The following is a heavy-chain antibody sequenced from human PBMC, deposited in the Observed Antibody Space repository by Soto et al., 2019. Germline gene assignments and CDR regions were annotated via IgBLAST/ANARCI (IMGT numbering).Heavy chain of an antibody. CDR2: ISYDGSNK. CDR1: GFTFSSYG. Sequence: QVQLVESGGGVVQPGRSLRLSCAASGFTFSSYGMHWVRQAPGKGLEWVAVISYDGSNKYYADSVKGRFTISRDNSKNKLYLQMNSLRAEDTAVYYCAKGPHWFDPWGQGTLVTVSS. CDR3: AKGPHWFDP. V-gene: IGHV3-30*18. J-gene: IGHJ5*02.